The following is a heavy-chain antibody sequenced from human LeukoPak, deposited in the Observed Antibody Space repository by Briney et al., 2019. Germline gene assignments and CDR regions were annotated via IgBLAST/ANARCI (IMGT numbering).Heavy chain of an antibody. CDR1: GFTFSTYA. V-gene: IGHV3-48*03. D-gene: IGHD4-17*01. J-gene: IGHJ4*02. CDR3: ARAGNYGDYVFDS. CDR2: ISRRGTTI. Sequence: GGSLRLSCAASGFTFSTYAMNWVRQAPGKGLEWVSYISRRGTTIYYADSVKGRFTISRDNAKNSLYPQMNSLRAEDTAVYYCARAGNYGDYVFDSWGQGTLVTVSS.